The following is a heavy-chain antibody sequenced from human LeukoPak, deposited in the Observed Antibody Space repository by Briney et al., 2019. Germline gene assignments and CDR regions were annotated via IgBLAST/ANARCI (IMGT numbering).Heavy chain of an antibody. CDR2: ISSNGGTI. Sequence: GGSLRLSCAASGFTFSDYYINWIRQAPGKALEWVSYISSNGGTIYYADSVKGRFTISRDNPKNSLYLQMNSLRAEDTAVYYCARERGGQWLDYWGQGTLVTVSS. J-gene: IGHJ4*02. V-gene: IGHV3-11*01. CDR3: ARERGGQWLDY. CDR1: GFTFSDYY. D-gene: IGHD6-19*01.